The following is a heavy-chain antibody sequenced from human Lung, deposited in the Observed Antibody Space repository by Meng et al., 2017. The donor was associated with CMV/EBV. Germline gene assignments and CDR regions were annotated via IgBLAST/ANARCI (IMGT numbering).Heavy chain of an antibody. V-gene: IGHV6-1*01. CDR3: ARVTDGYNLQGMDV. CDR1: GDXVSSNSAA. D-gene: IGHD5-24*01. Sequence: SXTXSLXCAISGDXVSSNSAAWNWIRQSPSRGLEWLGRTYYRSKWYNDYAVSVKSRITINPDTSKNQFSLQLNSVTPEDTAVYYCARVTDGYNLQGMDVWXQGTTVTVSS. J-gene: IGHJ6*02. CDR2: TYYRSKWYN.